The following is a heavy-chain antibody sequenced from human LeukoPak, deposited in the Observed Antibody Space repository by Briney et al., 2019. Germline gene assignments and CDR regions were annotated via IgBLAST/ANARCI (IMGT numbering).Heavy chain of an antibody. Sequence: GASVKVSCKASGYTFTGYYMHWVRQAPGQGLEWMGRINPNSGGTNYAQKFQGRVTMTRDTSISTAYMELSRLRSDDAAVYYCARTNYGDDTCDYWGQGTLVTVSS. CDR3: ARTNYGDDTCDY. D-gene: IGHD4-17*01. CDR2: INPNSGGT. CDR1: GYTFTGYY. J-gene: IGHJ4*02. V-gene: IGHV1-2*06.